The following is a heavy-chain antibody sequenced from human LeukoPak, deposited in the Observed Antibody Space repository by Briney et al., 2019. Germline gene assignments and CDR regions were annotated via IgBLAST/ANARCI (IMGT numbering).Heavy chain of an antibody. CDR1: GFTFSSHR. J-gene: IGHJ4*02. V-gene: IGHV3-7*01. CDR2: IKEVGSEK. Sequence: GGSLRLSCAASGFTFSSHRMSWVRQTPGKGLEWVAHIKEVGSEKYYVDSVKGRFTISRDNAKNSLYLQVNSLRSEDTAVYYCARDEVTYWGQGILVTVSS. CDR3: ARDEVTY.